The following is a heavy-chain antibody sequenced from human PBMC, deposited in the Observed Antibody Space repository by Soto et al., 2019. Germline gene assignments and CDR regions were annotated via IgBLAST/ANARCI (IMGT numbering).Heavy chain of an antibody. J-gene: IGHJ4*02. D-gene: IGHD1-26*01. CDR3: ARAVRWELRGRYFDY. CDR1: GGSISSYY. CDR2: IYYSGST. V-gene: IGHV4-59*01. Sequence: SETLSLTCTVSGGSISSYYWSWIRQPPGKGLEWIGYIYYSGSTNYNPSLKSRVTISVDTSKNQFSLKLSSVTAADTAVYYCARAVRWELRGRYFDYWGQGTLVTVSS.